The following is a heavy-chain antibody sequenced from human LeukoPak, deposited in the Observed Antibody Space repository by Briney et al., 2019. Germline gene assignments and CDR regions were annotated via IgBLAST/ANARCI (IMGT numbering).Heavy chain of an antibody. CDR1: GGTFSSYA. CDR2: IIPILGIA. CDR3: ARDLGDYYDSSGYFDY. D-gene: IGHD3-22*01. J-gene: IGHJ4*02. V-gene: IGHV1-69*04. Sequence: SVKVSCKASGGTFSSYAISWVRQAPGQGLEWMGRIIPILGIANYAQKFQGRVTITADKSTSTAYMELSSLRSEDTAVYYCARDLGDYYDSSGYFDYWGQGTLVTVSS.